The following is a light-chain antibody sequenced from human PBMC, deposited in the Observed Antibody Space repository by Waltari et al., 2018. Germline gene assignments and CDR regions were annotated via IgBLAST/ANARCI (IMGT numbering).Light chain of an antibody. V-gene: IGLV2-14*03. J-gene: IGLJ2*01. CDR1: SSALGNYNY. CDR3: SSYISSDTLEL. Sequence: HSALTQPASVSGSPGQSITISGTGSSSALGNYNYVSWYQQHPGKAPKLMIFDVSNRPSGVSNRFSGSKSGNTASLTISGLQAEDEADYYCSSYISSDTLELFGGGTSLTVL. CDR2: DVS.